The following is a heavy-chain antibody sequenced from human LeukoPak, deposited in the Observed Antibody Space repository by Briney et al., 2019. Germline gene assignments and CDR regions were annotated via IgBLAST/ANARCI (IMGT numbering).Heavy chain of an antibody. CDR3: ARGSRRSGEKVGYFDR. Sequence: SETLSLTCVVYGGSFSGYYWGWIRQPPGKGLEWIGDINPSGITNYNQSLKSRVTISADTPKNQFSLRLSSVTAADTAVYYCARGSRRSGEKVGYFDRWGQGNLVTVSS. CDR2: INPSGIT. CDR1: GGSFSGYY. D-gene: IGHD3-10*01. V-gene: IGHV4-34*01. J-gene: IGHJ4*02.